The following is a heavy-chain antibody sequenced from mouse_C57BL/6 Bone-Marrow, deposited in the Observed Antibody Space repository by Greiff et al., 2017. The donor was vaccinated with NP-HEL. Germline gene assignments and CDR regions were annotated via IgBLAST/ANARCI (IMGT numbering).Heavy chain of an antibody. V-gene: IGHV7-3*01. J-gene: IGHJ1*03. CDR3: ARYTGDYDVNWYFDV. D-gene: IGHD2-4*01. CDR1: GFTFTDYY. Sequence: EVQGVESGGGLVQPGGSLSLSCAASGFTFTDYYMSWVRQPPGKALEWLGFIRNKDNGYTTEYSASVKGRFTISRDNSQSILCLKMNALRAEDSATYYCARYTGDYDVNWYFDVWGTGTTVTVSS. CDR2: IRNKDNGYTT.